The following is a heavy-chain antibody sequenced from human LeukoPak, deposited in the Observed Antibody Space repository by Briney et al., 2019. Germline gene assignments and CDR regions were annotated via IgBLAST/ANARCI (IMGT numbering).Heavy chain of an antibody. Sequence: PSETLSLTCTVSGGSISSGGYYWSWIRQHPGKGLEWIGYIYYSGSTHYNPSLKSRVTISVDTSKNQFSLKLSSVTAADTAVYYCARDMTDWWFDPWGQGNLVTVSS. J-gene: IGHJ5*02. D-gene: IGHD3-9*01. CDR1: GGSISSGGYY. V-gene: IGHV4-31*03. CDR2: IYYSGST. CDR3: ARDMTDWWFDP.